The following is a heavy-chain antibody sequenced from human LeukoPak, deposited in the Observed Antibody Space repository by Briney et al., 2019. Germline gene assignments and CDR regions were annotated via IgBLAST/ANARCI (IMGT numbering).Heavy chain of an antibody. CDR1: GFTFSSYA. D-gene: IGHD3-10*01. V-gene: IGHV3-23*01. J-gene: IGHJ4*02. Sequence: PGGSLRLSCAASGFTFSSYAMSWVRQAPGKGLEWVSAISGSGGSTYYADSVKGRFTISRDNSKNTLYLQMNSLRAEDTAVYYCAEWLYYYGSGSYEGYWGQGTLVTVSS. CDR3: AEWLYYYGSGSYEGY. CDR2: ISGSGGST.